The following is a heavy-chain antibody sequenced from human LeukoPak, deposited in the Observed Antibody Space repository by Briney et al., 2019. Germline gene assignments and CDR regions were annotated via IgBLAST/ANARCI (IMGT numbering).Heavy chain of an antibody. CDR3: AKGLGSGSLNWFDP. D-gene: IGHD3-10*01. CDR2: ISGSGGST. J-gene: IGHJ5*02. CDR1: GFTFSGSA. V-gene: IGHV3-23*01. Sequence: GGSLKLSCAASGFTFSGSAMHWVRQAPGKGLEWVSAISGSGGSTYYADSVKGRFTISRDNSKNTLYLQMNSLRAEDTAVYYCAKGLGSGSLNWFDPWGQGTLVTVSS.